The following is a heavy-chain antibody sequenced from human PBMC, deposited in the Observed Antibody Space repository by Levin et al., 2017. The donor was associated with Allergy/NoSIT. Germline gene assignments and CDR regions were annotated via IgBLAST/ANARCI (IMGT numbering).Heavy chain of an antibody. V-gene: IGHV5-51*01. CDR2: IYPGDSNP. Sequence: GESLKISCKGSGYSFTTYWIGWVRQMPGKGLEWMGIIYPGDSNPRYSPSFQGLVTISADKSITTAYLQWSSLKASDTAMYYCARRVENDVFTGISDAFDIWGQGTMVTMSS. CDR3: ARRVENDVFTGISDAFDI. J-gene: IGHJ3*02. CDR1: GYSFTTYW. D-gene: IGHD3-9*01.